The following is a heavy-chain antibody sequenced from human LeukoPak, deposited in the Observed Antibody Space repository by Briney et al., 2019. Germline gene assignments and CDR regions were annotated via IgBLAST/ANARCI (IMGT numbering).Heavy chain of an antibody. CDR3: AKEFNRGLPDY. J-gene: IGHJ4*02. Sequence: GGSLRLSCAASGFTFSSYGMHWVRQAPGKGLEWVADIWFDGKNEHFADSVKGRFTISRDNSKNTLYLQMSSLRAEDTAVYYCAKEFNRGLPDYWGQGTLVTVPS. CDR2: IWFDGKNE. CDR1: GFTFSSYG. V-gene: IGHV3-30*02. D-gene: IGHD2-21*01.